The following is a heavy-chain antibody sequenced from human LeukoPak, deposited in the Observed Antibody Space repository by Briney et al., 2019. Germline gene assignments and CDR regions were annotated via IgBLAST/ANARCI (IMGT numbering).Heavy chain of an antibody. Sequence: GGSLRLSCVASGFTFSSYAMHWVRQAPGKGLEWVALISYDGSDKYYADSVKGRFTISRDNSKNTLYLQMNGLRAEDTAVYYCARGGVYSSGSYYLYYFDYWGQGTLVTVSS. D-gene: IGHD6-19*01. J-gene: IGHJ4*02. CDR3: ARGGVYSSGSYYLYYFDY. V-gene: IGHV3-30-3*01. CDR2: ISYDGSDK. CDR1: GFTFSSYA.